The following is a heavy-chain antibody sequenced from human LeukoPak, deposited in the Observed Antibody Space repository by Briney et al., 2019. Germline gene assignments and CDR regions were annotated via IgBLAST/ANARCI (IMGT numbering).Heavy chain of an antibody. Sequence: PSETLSLTCTVSGGSISSYYWTWIRQPPGKGLEWIGYIYYSGSTNYNPSLKSRVTISVDTSKNQFSLKMSSVTAADTAVYYCARDGYSGNDGLRGQGTLVTVSS. J-gene: IGHJ4*02. CDR1: GGSISSYY. D-gene: IGHD5-12*01. V-gene: IGHV4-59*01. CDR2: IYYSGST. CDR3: ARDGYSGNDGL.